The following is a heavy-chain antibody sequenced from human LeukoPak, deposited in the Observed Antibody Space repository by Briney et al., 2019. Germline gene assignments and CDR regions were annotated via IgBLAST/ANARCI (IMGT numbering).Heavy chain of an antibody. CDR1: GGSFSVHY. CDR2: INHSGST. D-gene: IGHD6-13*01. J-gene: IGHJ4*02. Sequence: SETLSLTCAVHGGSFSVHYWSWIRQPPGKGLEWIGEINHSGSTDYNPSLKSRVTISVDTSKNQFSLKLSSVTAADTAVYYCARGGKQQLDYWGQGTLVTVSS. CDR3: ARGGKQQLDY. V-gene: IGHV4-34*01.